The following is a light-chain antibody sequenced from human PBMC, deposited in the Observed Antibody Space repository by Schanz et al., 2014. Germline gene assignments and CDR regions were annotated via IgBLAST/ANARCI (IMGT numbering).Light chain of an antibody. CDR1: SSDVGGFNY. Sequence: QSVLTQPASVSGSPGQSITISCTGTSSDVGGFNYVSWYRQHPGKAPKLMIYDVSNRPSGVSNRFSGSKSGNTASLTISGLQAEDEADYFCAMHTTYNTLKGVFGGGTKLTVL. V-gene: IGLV2-14*03. CDR2: DVS. J-gene: IGLJ3*02. CDR3: AMHTTYNTLKGV.